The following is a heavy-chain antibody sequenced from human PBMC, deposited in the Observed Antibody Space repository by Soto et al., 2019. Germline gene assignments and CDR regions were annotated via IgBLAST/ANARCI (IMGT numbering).Heavy chain of an antibody. V-gene: IGHV3-21*01. D-gene: IGHD6-19*01. CDR1: GFSFDTYN. CDR2: ISSGRPDI. Sequence: GGSLRLSCAASGFSFDTYNMNWVRQAPGKGLEWVSSISSGRPDIFYADSVRGRFTISRDDAKKSLFLQMNSLRADDTAVYYCARDHLGIAAGDFDLWGQGXLVTVSS. J-gene: IGHJ4*02. CDR3: ARDHLGIAAGDFDL.